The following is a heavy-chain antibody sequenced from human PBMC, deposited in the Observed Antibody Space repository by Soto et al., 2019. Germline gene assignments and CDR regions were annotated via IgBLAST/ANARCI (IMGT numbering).Heavy chain of an antibody. CDR1: GFTFSSFF. CDR3: AASCVGCGGFNYYGMDV. CDR2: IDTSGGVT. J-gene: IGHJ6*02. Sequence: GGSLRLSCTASGFTFSSFFMNWVRQAPGKGPEWVSGIDTSGGVTKYADSVKGRFTISRDNSKNSLYLQMNSLRAADTAVYYCAASCVGCGGFNYYGMDVWGQGTTVTVSS. V-gene: IGHV3-23*01. D-gene: IGHD2-21*01.